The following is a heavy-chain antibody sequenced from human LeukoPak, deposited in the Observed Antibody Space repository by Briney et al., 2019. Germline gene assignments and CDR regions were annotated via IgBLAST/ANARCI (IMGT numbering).Heavy chain of an antibody. CDR2: INAGNGNT. CDR1: GYTFTSYA. CDR3: ARGISRGGYSGYDAFDI. D-gene: IGHD5-12*01. V-gene: IGHV1-3*01. J-gene: IGHJ3*02. Sequence: ASVKVSCKASGYTFTSYAMHWVRQAPGQRLEWMGWINAGNGNTKYSQKFQGRVTITRDTSASTAYMELSSLRSEATAVYYCARGISRGGYSGYDAFDIWGQGTMVTVSS.